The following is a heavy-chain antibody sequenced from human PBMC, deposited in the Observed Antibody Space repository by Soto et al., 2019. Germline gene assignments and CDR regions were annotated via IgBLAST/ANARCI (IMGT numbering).Heavy chain of an antibody. CDR2: VYSSGGT. D-gene: IGHD3-3*01. Sequence: SETLSLTCTVSGGSMSSYYWTWIRQPAGKGLEWIGRVYSSGGTHYNPSLKSRVTISVDTSKSQFSLRLISVTDADTAVYYCARGQRFSDWFDPWGQGTLVTVSS. CDR1: GGSMSSYY. V-gene: IGHV4-4*07. J-gene: IGHJ5*02. CDR3: ARGQRFSDWFDP.